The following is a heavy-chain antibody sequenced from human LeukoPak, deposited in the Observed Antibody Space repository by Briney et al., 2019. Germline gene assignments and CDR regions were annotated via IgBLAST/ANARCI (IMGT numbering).Heavy chain of an antibody. D-gene: IGHD2-15*01. CDR2: IKQDGSEK. J-gene: IGHJ4*02. CDR3: ARDTGCSGGTCYSCYDY. CDR1: GFTFSSYW. Sequence: GGSLRLSCAASGFTFSSYWMTWVRQAPGKGLEWVANIKQDGSEKYHVDSVKGRFTISRDNAKNSLYLQMNSLRAEDTAVYYCARDTGCSGGTCYSCYDYWGQGTLVTVSS. V-gene: IGHV3-7*01.